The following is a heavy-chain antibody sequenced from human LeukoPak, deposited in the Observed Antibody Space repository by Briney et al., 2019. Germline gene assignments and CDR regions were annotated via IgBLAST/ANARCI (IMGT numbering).Heavy chain of an antibody. CDR1: TYTFTGYY. V-gene: IGHV1-2*02. CDR2: INPNSDGT. Sequence: ASVKVSCKTSTYTFTGYYIHWVRQTPGQGLEWMGWINPNSDGTNYAQKFQGRVSMTRDTSSRTAYMELSSLRADDTAVYYCVRGIRGVDSGYSPFDYWDQGTLVTVSS. CDR3: VRGIRGVDSGYSPFDY. D-gene: IGHD4-23*01. J-gene: IGHJ4*02.